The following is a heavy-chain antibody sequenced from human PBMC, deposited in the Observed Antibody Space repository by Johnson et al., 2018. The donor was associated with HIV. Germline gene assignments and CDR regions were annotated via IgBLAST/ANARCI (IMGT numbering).Heavy chain of an antibody. CDR3: ARARDRSSSRDAFDI. Sequence: QVQLVESGGGLVKPGGSLRLSCAASGFTFSDYYMSWVRQAPGKGLEWVSFISSSGSTIYYSDSVKGRFTISRDNAKNSLYLQMNSLRAEDTAVYYCARARDRSSSRDAFDIWGQGTMVTVSS. J-gene: IGHJ3*02. CDR2: ISSSGSTI. V-gene: IGHV3-11*04. CDR1: GFTFSDYY. D-gene: IGHD6-13*01.